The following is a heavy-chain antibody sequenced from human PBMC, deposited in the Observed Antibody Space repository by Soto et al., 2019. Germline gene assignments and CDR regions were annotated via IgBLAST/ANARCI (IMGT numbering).Heavy chain of an antibody. D-gene: IGHD3-16*02. CDR3: ARGPFVVLNYFDS. CDR2: IFPLTDIP. J-gene: IGHJ4*02. Sequence: QVQLVQSGTEVKKPGSSVKVSCKASGGTFRNYPINWVRQAPGQGLEWMGSIFPLTDIPDYAQNFQARLTITADKSTSTAYMESSSLTSDAPAMYFCARGPFVVLNYFDSWGQAPLVTVSS. CDR1: GGTFRNYP. V-gene: IGHV1-69*02.